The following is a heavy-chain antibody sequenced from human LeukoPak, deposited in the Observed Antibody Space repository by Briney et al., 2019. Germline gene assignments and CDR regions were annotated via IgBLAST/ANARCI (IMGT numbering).Heavy chain of an antibody. CDR2: IYYSGST. J-gene: IGHJ3*02. V-gene: IGHV4-30-4*01. CDR1: GGSISSGDYY. D-gene: IGHD3-16*01. Sequence: SETLSLTCTVSGGSISSGDYYWSWIRQPPGKGLEWIGYIYYSGSTYYNQSLKSRVTISVDTSKNQFSLKLSSVTAADTAVYYCARDGKDYGLDAFDIWGQGTMVTVSS. CDR3: ARDGKDYGLDAFDI.